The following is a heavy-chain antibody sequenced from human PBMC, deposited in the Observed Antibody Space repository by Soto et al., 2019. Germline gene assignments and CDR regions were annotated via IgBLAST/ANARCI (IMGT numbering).Heavy chain of an antibody. J-gene: IGHJ5*02. CDR1: GGSINSYY. V-gene: IGHV4-59*08. Sequence: SETLSLTCTVSGGSINSYYWSWIRQPPGKGLEWIGYSYYSGSTNYNPSLKSRVTISVDTSKNQFSLKLRSVTAADTAVYYCARLTGNNWFDPWGQGTLVTVSS. CDR2: SYYSGST. CDR3: ARLTGNNWFDP.